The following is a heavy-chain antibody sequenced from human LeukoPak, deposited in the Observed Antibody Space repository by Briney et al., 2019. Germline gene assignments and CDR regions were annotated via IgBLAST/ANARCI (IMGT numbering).Heavy chain of an antibody. CDR1: GFTVSSNY. CDR3: ARDRRWGSFDL. J-gene: IGHJ3*01. V-gene: IGHV3-53*01. Sequence: GGSLRLSCAASGFTVSSNYMAWARQAPGKGLEWVSVVYSGRTTYYADSVKGRFVISRDNSKNKLYLQMNSLRAEDTAIYYCARDRRWGSFDLWGQGTMVTVSS. CDR2: VYSGRTT. D-gene: IGHD3-16*01.